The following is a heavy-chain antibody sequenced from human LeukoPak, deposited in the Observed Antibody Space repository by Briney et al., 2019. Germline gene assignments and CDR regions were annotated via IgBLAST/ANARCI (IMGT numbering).Heavy chain of an antibody. D-gene: IGHD2-21*02. CDR2: IYSGGST. CDR3: ARGVKIAGLRGYMDV. CDR1: GLTVSSNY. V-gene: IGHV3-66*02. Sequence: GGSLTLLCALSGLTVSSNYMNWVRQAPGEGLECVSFIYSGGSTYYADSVKGRFTISRDNSRNTLYLQMNSLRDEDTAVYYCARGVKIAGLRGYMDVWGKGTTVTVSS. J-gene: IGHJ6*03.